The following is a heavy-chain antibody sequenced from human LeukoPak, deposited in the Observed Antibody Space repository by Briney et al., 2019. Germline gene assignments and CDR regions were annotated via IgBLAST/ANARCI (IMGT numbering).Heavy chain of an antibody. V-gene: IGHV3-21*01. Sequence: PGGSLRLSCAASGFTFSSYSMNWVRQAPGKGLEWVSSISSSSSYIYYADSVKGRFTISRDNAENSLYLQMNSLRAEDTAVYYCARALVGAIDAFDIWGQGTMVTVSS. CDR2: ISSSSSYI. D-gene: IGHD1-26*01. CDR1: GFTFSSYS. J-gene: IGHJ3*02. CDR3: ARALVGAIDAFDI.